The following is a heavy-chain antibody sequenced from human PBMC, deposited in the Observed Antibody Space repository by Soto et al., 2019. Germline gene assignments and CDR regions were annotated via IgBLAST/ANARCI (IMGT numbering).Heavy chain of an antibody. CDR2: TYYRSKWYN. V-gene: IGHV6-1*01. CDR1: GDSVSSNSAA. D-gene: IGHD3-22*01. Sequence: PSQTLSLTCAISGDSVSSNSAAWNWIRQSPSRGLEWLGRTYYRSKWYNDYAVSVKSRITINPDTSKNQFSLQLNSVTPEDTAVYYCARAHDSSGYYYLIPGFDIWGQGTMVTVS. CDR3: ARAHDSSGYYYLIPGFDI. J-gene: IGHJ3*02.